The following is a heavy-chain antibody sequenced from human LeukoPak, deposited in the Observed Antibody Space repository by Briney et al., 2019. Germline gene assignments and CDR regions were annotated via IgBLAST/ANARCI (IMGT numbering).Heavy chain of an antibody. D-gene: IGHD6-19*01. J-gene: IGHJ4*02. Sequence: ASVKVSCKASGYTFTSYGISWVRQAPGQGLEWMGWISAYNGNTNYAQKLQGRVTMTTDTYTSTAYMELRGLRSDDTAVYYCARDGWSSYSSGWYDSAWGQGTLVTVSS. CDR2: ISAYNGNT. V-gene: IGHV1-18*01. CDR1: GYTFTSYG. CDR3: ARDGWSSYSSGWYDSA.